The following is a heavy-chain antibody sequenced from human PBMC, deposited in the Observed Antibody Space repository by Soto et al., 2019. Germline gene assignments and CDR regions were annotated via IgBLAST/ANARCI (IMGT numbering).Heavy chain of an antibody. Sequence: QVQLQESGPGLVKPSVTLSLTCAVSGGSISSSNWWSWVRQPPGKGLEWIGEIYHSGRTNYNPSLKSRVTISVDKFKNQFSLKLSSVTAADTAVYYCATTVTTLSGFGVGFHIDYWGQGTLVTVSS. V-gene: IGHV4-4*02. D-gene: IGHD4-17*01. CDR2: IYHSGRT. CDR3: ATTVTTLSGFGVGFHIDY. CDR1: GGSISSSNW. J-gene: IGHJ4*02.